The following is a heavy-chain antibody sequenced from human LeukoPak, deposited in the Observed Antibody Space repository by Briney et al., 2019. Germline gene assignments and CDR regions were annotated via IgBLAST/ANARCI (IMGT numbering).Heavy chain of an antibody. CDR2: IYYSGST. D-gene: IGHD2/OR15-2a*01. CDR3: TRGNSAFDDV. V-gene: IGHV4-30-4*01. J-gene: IGHJ3*01. CDR1: GGSISSGDYY. Sequence: SETLSLTCTVSGGSISSGDYYWSWIRQPPGKGLEWIGYIYYSGSTYYNPSLKSRVTISVDTSKNQFSLNLMSVTAADTAVYFCTRGNSAFDDVWGQGTMVTVSS.